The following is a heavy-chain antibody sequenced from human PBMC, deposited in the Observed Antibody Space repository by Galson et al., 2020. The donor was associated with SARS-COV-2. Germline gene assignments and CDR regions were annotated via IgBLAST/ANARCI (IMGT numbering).Heavy chain of an antibody. J-gene: IGHJ4*02. CDR2: FDPEDGEP. V-gene: IGHV1-24*01. CDR3: ATLGPTVADYFFDY. CDR1: GYSLSELS. D-gene: IGHD6-19*01. Sequence: ASVKVSCKVSGYSLSELSMHWVRLSRGKGFEWMGGFDPEDGEPVFAQKFQGRLTLTGETSRDTAYMQLSNLRSEDTAVYYCATLGPTVADYFFDYWGQGTLLTVSS.